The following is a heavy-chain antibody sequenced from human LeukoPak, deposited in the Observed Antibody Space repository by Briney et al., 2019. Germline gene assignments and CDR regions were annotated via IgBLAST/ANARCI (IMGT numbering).Heavy chain of an antibody. V-gene: IGHV3-23*01. CDR1: GFTFSHYA. CDR3: VREVRVDREVIGYYSDL. Sequence: GGSLRLSCAASGFTFSHYAINWVRQAPGKGLEWVSIIGPSGRTFYADSVEGRFAISRDNSGNRVYLQMDSLRPADTAVYYCVREVRVDREVIGYYSDLWGPGTLVTVSS. CDR2: IIGPSGRT. J-gene: IGHJ2*01. D-gene: IGHD3-10*01.